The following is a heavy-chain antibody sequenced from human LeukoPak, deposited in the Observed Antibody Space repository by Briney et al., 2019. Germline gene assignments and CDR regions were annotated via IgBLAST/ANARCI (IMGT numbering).Heavy chain of an antibody. Sequence: PSETLSLTCTVSGGSISSYYWSWIRQPPGKGLEWIGYIYYSGSTNYNPSLKSRVTISVDTSKNQFSLKLSSVTAADTAVYYCARESSVTMVRGVIIPSTGWFDPWGQGTLVTVSS. CDR3: ARESSVTMVRGVIIPSTGWFDP. CDR2: IYYSGST. V-gene: IGHV4-59*01. J-gene: IGHJ5*02. D-gene: IGHD3-10*01. CDR1: GGSISSYY.